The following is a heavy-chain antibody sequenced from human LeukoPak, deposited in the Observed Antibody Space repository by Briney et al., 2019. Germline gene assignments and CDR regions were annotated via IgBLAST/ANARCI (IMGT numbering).Heavy chain of an antibody. J-gene: IGHJ4*02. V-gene: IGHV3-66*01. CDR1: GFTVSSNY. CDR3: ARGVLSYYFDY. CDR2: IYSGGST. Sequence: GGSLRLSCAASGFTVSSNYMSWVHQAPGKGLEWVSVIYSGGSTYYADSVKGRFTISRDNSKNTLYLQMNSLRAEDTAVYYCARGVLSYYFDYWGQGTLVTVSS. D-gene: IGHD6-6*01.